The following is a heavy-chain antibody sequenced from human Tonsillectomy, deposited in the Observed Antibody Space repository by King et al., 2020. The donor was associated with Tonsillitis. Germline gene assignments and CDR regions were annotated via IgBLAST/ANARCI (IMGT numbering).Heavy chain of an antibody. V-gene: IGHV1-18*04. Sequence: QLVQSGAEVKKPGASVKVACKASGYTFTSYGISWVRQAPGQGLEWMGWISAKKGNTNYALKFQGRVTMTTDTSTSTVYMELRSLRSDDTAVYFCARDLIDCSSTSWLCDWFDPWGQGTLVTVSS. CDR1: GYTFTSYG. CDR3: ARDLIDCSSTSWLCDWFDP. D-gene: IGHD2-2*01. CDR2: ISAKKGNT. J-gene: IGHJ5*02.